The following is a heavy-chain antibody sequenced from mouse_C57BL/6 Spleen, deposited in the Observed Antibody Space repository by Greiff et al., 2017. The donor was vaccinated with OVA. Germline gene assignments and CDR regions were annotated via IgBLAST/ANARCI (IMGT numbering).Heavy chain of an antibody. D-gene: IGHD2-3*01. V-gene: IGHV5-16*01. CDR1: GFTFSDYY. J-gene: IGHJ1*03. CDR3: ARGGYYDFDV. CDR2: INYDGSST. Sequence: EVQLVESEGGLVQPGSSMKLSCTASGFTFSDYYMAWVRQVPEKGLEWVANINYDGSSTYYLDSLKSRFIISRDNAKNILYLQMSSLKSEDTATYYCARGGYYDFDVWGTGTTVTVSS.